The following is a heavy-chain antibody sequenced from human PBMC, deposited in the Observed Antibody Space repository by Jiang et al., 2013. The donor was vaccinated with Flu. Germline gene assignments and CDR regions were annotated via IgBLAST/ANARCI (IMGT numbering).Heavy chain of an antibody. D-gene: IGHD3-22*01. Sequence: LEWMGRIIPILGIANYAQKFQGRVTITADKSTSTAYMELSSLRSEDTAVYYCARVKGSYDSSGYYYDWGQGTLVTVSS. J-gene: IGHJ4*02. CDR3: ARVKGSYDSSGYYYD. V-gene: IGHV1-69*04. CDR2: IIPILGIA.